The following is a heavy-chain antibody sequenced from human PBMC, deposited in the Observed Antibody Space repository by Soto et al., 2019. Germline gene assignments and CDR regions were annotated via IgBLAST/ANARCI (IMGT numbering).Heavy chain of an antibody. V-gene: IGHV3-21*01. Sequence: LRLSCAASGFTFSSYSMNWVRQAPGKGLEWVSSISSSSSYIYYADSVKGRFTISRDNAKNSLYLQMNSLRAEDTAVYYCASLTGTTSGDYGMDVWGQGTTVTVSS. CDR3: ASLTGTTSGDYGMDV. J-gene: IGHJ6*02. CDR2: ISSSSSYI. CDR1: GFTFSSYS. D-gene: IGHD1-20*01.